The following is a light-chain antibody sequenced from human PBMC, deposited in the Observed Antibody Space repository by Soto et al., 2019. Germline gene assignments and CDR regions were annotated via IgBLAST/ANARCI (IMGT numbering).Light chain of an antibody. J-gene: IGLJ3*02. CDR1: SSDVGSYNL. CDR2: EGS. V-gene: IGLV2-23*01. Sequence: QSALTQPASVSGSPGQSITISCTGTSSDVGSYNLVSWYQQLPGKAPKLMIYEGSKRPSGVSNRFSSSKSGNTASLTISGLQAEDEADYYCCSHVGGSSPQWVFGGGTKLTVL. CDR3: CSHVGGSSPQWV.